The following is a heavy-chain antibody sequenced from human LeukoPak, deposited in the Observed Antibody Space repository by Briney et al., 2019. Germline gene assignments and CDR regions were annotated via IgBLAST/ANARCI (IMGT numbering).Heavy chain of an antibody. J-gene: IGHJ6*03. V-gene: IGHV4-61*02. CDR3: AKVAPAGLPPDSSGYWVYYYYMDV. CDR1: GGSISGGSDY. D-gene: IGHD3-22*01. CDR2: SYSSGST. Sequence: SETLSLTCTVSGGSISGGSDYCSWIRQTAGKGLEWIGRSYSSGSTNYNPSLKSRVSISVDTSKNQFSLKLSSVTAADTAVDYSAKVAPAGLPPDSSGYWVYYYYMDVWGKGTTVTVSS.